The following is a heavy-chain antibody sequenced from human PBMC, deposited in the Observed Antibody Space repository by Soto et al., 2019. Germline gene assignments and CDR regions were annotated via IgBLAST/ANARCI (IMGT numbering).Heavy chain of an antibody. D-gene: IGHD1-1*01. CDR2: IKSKTDGGTT. V-gene: IGHV3-15*01. CDR3: TGTYRADYYYYMDV. CDR1: GFPFSNAW. Sequence: PGGSLRPSCAASGFPFSNAWMSWVRQAPGKGLEWVGRIKSKTDGGTTDYAAPVKGRFTISRDDSKNTLYLQMNSLKTEDTAVYYCTGTYRADYYYYMDVWGKGTTVTVSS. J-gene: IGHJ6*03.